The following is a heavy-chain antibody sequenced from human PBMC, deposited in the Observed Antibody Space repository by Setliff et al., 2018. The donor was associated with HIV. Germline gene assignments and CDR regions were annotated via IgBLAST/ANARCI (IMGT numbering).Heavy chain of an antibody. J-gene: IGHJ4*02. Sequence: PSETLSLTCTVSGASVTNVLYYWSWLRQPAGKGLEWIGHIYTSGNSRYTNYNSSLESRVAISLDTSSNQFSLKLSSVTAADTAVYFCARVETTVTSRLDYWGQGTLVTVSS. CDR2: IYTSGNSRYT. D-gene: IGHD4-17*01. V-gene: IGHV4-61*09. CDR3: ARVETTVTSRLDY. CDR1: GASVTNVLYY.